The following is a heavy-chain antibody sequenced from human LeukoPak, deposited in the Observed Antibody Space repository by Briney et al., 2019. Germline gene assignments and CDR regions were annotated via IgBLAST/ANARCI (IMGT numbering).Heavy chain of an antibody. CDR2: ISGSGGNT. D-gene: IGHD3-10*01. Sequence: GGSLRLSCAASGFTFSNYVMSWVRQVPGRGLEWVSAISGSGGNTYYEDSVKGRFTISRDNSKNTLYLQMNSLRAEDTATYYCAKDYYGSGSHHNLDYFDYWGQGTRVTVSS. CDR3: AKDYYGSGSHHNLDYFDY. V-gene: IGHV3-23*01. J-gene: IGHJ4*02. CDR1: GFTFSNYV.